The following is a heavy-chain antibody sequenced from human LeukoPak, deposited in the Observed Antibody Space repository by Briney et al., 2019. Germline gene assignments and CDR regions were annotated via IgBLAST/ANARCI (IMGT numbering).Heavy chain of an antibody. CDR1: GFSFSNFW. J-gene: IGHJ4*02. Sequence: GGSLRLSCAASGFSFSNFWMAWVRQRPGEGLEWVANMKPDASHISYVDSVEGRFTISRDNAKNSLYLQMDSLRAEDTAVYYCVIDSRTYGYFWGRGTLVTVSS. CDR2: MKPDASHI. D-gene: IGHD3-10*01. CDR3: VIDSRTYGYF. V-gene: IGHV3-7*01.